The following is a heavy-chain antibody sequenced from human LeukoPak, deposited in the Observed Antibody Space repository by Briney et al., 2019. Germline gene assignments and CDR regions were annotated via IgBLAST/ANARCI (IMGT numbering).Heavy chain of an antibody. V-gene: IGHV1-18*01. CDR2: ISAYNGNT. J-gene: IGHJ6*03. Sequence: ASVKVSCKASGYTFSSYGISWVRQAPGQGLEWMGRISAYNGNTNYGQTLQGRVTLTRDTFTSTVYMELSSLRSDDTAVYYCARHFGVYYYYFYMDVWGEGTTVTVSS. CDR3: ARHFGVYYYYFYMDV. D-gene: IGHD2-8*01. CDR1: GYTFSSYG.